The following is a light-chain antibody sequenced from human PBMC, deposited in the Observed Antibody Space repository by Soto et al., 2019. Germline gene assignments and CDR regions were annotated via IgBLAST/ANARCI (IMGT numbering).Light chain of an antibody. Sequence: EIQMTLSPSTLCASIKNTVTITCRASQTISRWLAWYQQKPGKAPRLLIYTASTLESGVPSRFSASGSGTEFTLTISSLHPDDFATNSCQQYNNYWTLRQGTKVDIK. CDR1: QTISRW. V-gene: IGKV1-5*01. J-gene: IGKJ1*01. CDR2: TAS. CDR3: QQYNNYWT.